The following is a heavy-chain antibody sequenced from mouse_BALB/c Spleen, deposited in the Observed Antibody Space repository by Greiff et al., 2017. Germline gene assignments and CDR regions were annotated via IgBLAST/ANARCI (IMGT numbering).Heavy chain of an antibody. CDR1: GFNIKDYY. D-gene: IGHD2-3*01. CDR2: IDPENGDT. CDR3: NAGYYDGFDY. Sequence: EVQLQQSGAELVRSGASVKLSCTASGFNIKDYYMHWVKQRPEQGLEWIGWIDPENGDTEYAPKFQGKATMTADTSSNTAYLQLRSLTSEDTAVYYCNAGYYDGFDYWGQGTSVTVSS. V-gene: IGHV14-4*02. J-gene: IGHJ4*01.